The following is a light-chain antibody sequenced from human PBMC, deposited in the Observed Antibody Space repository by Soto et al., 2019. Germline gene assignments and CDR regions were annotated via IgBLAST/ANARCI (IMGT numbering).Light chain of an antibody. Sequence: DIQLTQSPSFLSASVGDRVTITCRASQGISSDFAWYQVKPGKVPKLLMYTAATLQSGVPSRFSGGGSGTEITLTSSSLQPEDAATYYCQQANRYPLTFGGGTKVEIK. V-gene: IGKV1-9*01. CDR1: QGISSD. CDR2: TAA. J-gene: IGKJ4*01. CDR3: QQANRYPLT.